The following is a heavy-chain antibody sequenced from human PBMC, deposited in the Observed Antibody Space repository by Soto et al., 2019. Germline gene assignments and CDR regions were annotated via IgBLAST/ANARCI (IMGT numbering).Heavy chain of an antibody. D-gene: IGHD4-17*01. V-gene: IGHV1-69*13. CDR2: IIPIFGTA. J-gene: IGHJ3*01. CDR1: GGTFSSYA. Sequence: ASVKVSCKASGGTFSSYAISWVRQAPGQGLEWMGGIIPIFGTANYAQKFQGRVTITADESTSTAYMELSSLRSEDTAVYYCARNLEDYGDYGAGWWRQGTMVTVSS. CDR3: ARNLEDYGDYGAGW.